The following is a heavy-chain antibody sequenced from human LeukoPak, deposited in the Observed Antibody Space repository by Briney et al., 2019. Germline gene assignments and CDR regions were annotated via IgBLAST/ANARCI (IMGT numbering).Heavy chain of an antibody. CDR2: IYYSGST. CDR1: GGSISSGDYY. D-gene: IGHD3-3*01. V-gene: IGHV4-30-4*08. Sequence: SETLSLTCTVSGGSISSGDYYWSWIRQPPGKGLGWIGYIYYSGSTYYNPSLKSRVTISVDTSKNQFSLKLSSVTAADTAVYYCARGLTRGQYYDFWSGPFYDYWGQGTLVTVSS. CDR3: ARGLTRGQYYDFWSGPFYDY. J-gene: IGHJ4*02.